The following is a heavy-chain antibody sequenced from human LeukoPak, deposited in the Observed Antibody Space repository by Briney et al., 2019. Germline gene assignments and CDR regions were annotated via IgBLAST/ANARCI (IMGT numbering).Heavy chain of an antibody. D-gene: IGHD3-22*01. CDR1: GYTFTGYY. CDR3: ARDSSGYYPFDY. V-gene: IGHV1-18*04. Sequence: ASVKVSCKASGYTFTGYYMHWVRQAPGQGLEWMGWISAYNGNTNYAQKLQGRVTMTTDTSTSTAYMELRSLRSDDTAVYYCARDSSGYYPFDYWGQGTLVTVSS. J-gene: IGHJ4*02. CDR2: ISAYNGNT.